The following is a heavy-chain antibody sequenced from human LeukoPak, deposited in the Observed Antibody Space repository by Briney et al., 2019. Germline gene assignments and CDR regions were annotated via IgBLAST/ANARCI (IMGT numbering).Heavy chain of an antibody. J-gene: IGHJ4*02. D-gene: IGHD5-24*01. CDR3: ARGRDGYKPLDY. Sequence: AGGSLRLSCAASGFTFSNHVMHWARQAPGKGLEWVALMWYDGSYAYHADSVKGRFTISRDNSKDTLYLQMNSLRAEDTAMYYCARGRDGYKPLDYWGQGTLVTVSS. CDR1: GFTFSNHV. CDR2: MWYDGSYA. V-gene: IGHV3-33*01.